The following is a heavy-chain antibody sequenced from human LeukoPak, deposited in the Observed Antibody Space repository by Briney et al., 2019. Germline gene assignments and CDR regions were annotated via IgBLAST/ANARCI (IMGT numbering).Heavy chain of an antibody. V-gene: IGHV1-2*04. CDR3: VRAAAGTLDY. J-gene: IGHJ4*02. D-gene: IGHD6-13*01. Sequence: ASVKVSCKASGYTFTGYYIHWVRQAPGQGLEWMGWINPSSGGTNYAQKFQGWVTMTRDTSIGTAYMELSRLRSEDTAVYYCVRAAAGTLDYWGQGTLVTISS. CDR2: INPSSGGT. CDR1: GYTFTGYY.